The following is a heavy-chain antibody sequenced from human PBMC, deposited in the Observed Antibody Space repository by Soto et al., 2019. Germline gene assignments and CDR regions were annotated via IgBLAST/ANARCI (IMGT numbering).Heavy chain of an antibody. CDR2: MWYDGSNK. CDR3: ARGDYCTGPSCDSVFYYYCYMDV. J-gene: IGHJ6*03. Sequence: QVQLVESGGGVVQPGRSLRLSCAASGFTFSRYAMHWVRQAPGKGLEWVALMWYDGSNKYYAESVRGRFTISRDNSKNTLYLQMSGLRAEDTAVYYCARGDYCTGPSCDSVFYYYCYMDVWGKGTAVTVSS. V-gene: IGHV3-33*01. D-gene: IGHD2-15*01. CDR1: GFTFSRYA.